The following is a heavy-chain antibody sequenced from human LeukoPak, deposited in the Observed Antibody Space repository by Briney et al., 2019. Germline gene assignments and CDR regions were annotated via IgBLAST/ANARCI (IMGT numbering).Heavy chain of an antibody. Sequence: ASVKVSCKASGYTFTGYYMHWVRQAPGQGLEWMGWINPNSDGTNYAQKFQGWVTMTRDTSISTAYMELSRLRSDDTAVYYCARVYAGGLGRVSGYFDLWGRGTLVTVSS. CDR1: GYTFTGYY. J-gene: IGHJ2*01. D-gene: IGHD4-23*01. CDR3: ARVYAGGLGRVSGYFDL. V-gene: IGHV1-2*04. CDR2: INPNSDGT.